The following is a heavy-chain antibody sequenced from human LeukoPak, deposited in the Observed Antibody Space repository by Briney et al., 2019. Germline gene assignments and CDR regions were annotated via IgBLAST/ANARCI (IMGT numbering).Heavy chain of an antibody. V-gene: IGHV1-69*04. CDR3: ARAGCMAVAGKGAPCPYYFDY. J-gene: IGHJ4*02. Sequence: SVKVSCKASGGTFSSYAISWVRQAPGQGLEWMGRIIPILGIANYAQKFQGRVTITADKSTSTAYMELRSLRSDDTAVYYCARAGCMAVAGKGAPCPYYFDYWGQGTLVTVSS. CDR2: IIPILGIA. D-gene: IGHD6-19*01. CDR1: GGTFSSYA.